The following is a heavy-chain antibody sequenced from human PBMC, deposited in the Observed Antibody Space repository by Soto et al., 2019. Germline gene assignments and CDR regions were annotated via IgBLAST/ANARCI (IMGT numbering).Heavy chain of an antibody. CDR1: RYSFTAHY. CDR3: ARDLCPLGSGSPCPTFGMDV. CDR2: LKSDHGGS. D-gene: IGHD3-10*01. V-gene: IGHV1-2*02. J-gene: IGHJ6*02. Sequence: QGQLLQSGAEVKAPGASVKISCKASRYSFTAHYIHWVRQTPGQGLQHLGLLKSDHGGSYSAPKFQGRVVMTVDTSTSTAYLELTGLQSDDTAVYFCARDLCPLGSGSPCPTFGMDVWGQGTSVTVSS.